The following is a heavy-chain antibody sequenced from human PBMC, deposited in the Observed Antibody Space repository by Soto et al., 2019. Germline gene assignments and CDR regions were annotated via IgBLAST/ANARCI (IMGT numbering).Heavy chain of an antibody. V-gene: IGHV4-59*08. D-gene: IGHD6-13*01. Sequence: SETLSLTCTVSGGSISSYYWSWIRQPPGKGLEWIGYIFYSGSTNYNPSNKSRVTISVDTSKNQFSLKLSSVAAADTAVYYCARRYSSSLDFWGQGTLVTVSS. CDR1: GGSISSYY. J-gene: IGHJ4*02. CDR2: IFYSGST. CDR3: ARRYSSSLDF.